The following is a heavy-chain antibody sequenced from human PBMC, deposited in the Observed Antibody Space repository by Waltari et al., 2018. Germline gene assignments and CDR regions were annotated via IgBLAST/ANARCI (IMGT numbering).Heavy chain of an antibody. V-gene: IGHV3-7*01. CDR3: ARDVPNGYFDY. D-gene: IGHD1-1*01. Sequence: EVHLVQSGGGLIQPGGSLRLSCGVSGFTFKNYWMTWVRQAPGKGIEWVANINQDGRDKNYVDSVEGRFTISRDNAQNSVYLQMNSLRAEDTAVYYCARDVPNGYFDYWGSGTLVTVSS. CDR1: GFTFKNYW. CDR2: INQDGRDK. J-gene: IGHJ4*02.